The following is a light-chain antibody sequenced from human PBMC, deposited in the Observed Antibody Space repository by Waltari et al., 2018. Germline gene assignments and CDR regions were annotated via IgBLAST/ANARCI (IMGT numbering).Light chain of an antibody. V-gene: IGKV2-28*01. J-gene: IGKJ5*01. Sequence: DVVLTQSPLSLSVTLGEPASIPFRSSQSLLHSNGYTFLGWYLQKPGQSPQLLIYLGSNRASGVPDRFSGSGSGTDFTLKISRVEAEDVGVYYCMQVLQTLGTFGQGTRLEIK. CDR3: MQVLQTLGT. CDR1: QSLLHSNGYTF. CDR2: LGS.